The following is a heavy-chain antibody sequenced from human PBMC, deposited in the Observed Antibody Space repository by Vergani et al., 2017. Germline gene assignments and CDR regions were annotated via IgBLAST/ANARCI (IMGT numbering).Heavy chain of an antibody. CDR2: ISYDGSNK. D-gene: IGHD3-10*01. Sequence: QVQLVESGGGVVQPGRSLRLSCAASGFTFSSYAMHWVRQAPGKGLGWVAVISYDGSNKYYADSVKGRFTISRDNSKNTLYLQMDSLRAEDTAVYDCARDMKVRGVPPRSNWFDPWGQGTLVTVSS. V-gene: IGHV3-30-3*01. J-gene: IGHJ5*02. CDR1: GFTFSSYA. CDR3: ARDMKVRGVPPRSNWFDP.